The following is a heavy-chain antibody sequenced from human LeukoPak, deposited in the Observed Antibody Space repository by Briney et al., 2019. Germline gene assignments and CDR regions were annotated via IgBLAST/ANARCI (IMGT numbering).Heavy chain of an antibody. D-gene: IGHD6-19*01. Sequence: PGGSLRLSCAASGFTFSNYGMHWVRQAPGKGLEWVAVIEYDGSNEYYAEFVKGRFTISRDNSKNTLYLQMYSLRAEDTAVYFCAKDQGIAVAGTDDAFDIWGQGTRVTV. CDR1: GFTFSNYG. CDR2: IEYDGSNE. V-gene: IGHV3-30*18. CDR3: AKDQGIAVAGTDDAFDI. J-gene: IGHJ3*02.